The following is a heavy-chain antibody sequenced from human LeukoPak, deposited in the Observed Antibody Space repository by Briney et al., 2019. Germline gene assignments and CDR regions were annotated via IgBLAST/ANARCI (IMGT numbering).Heavy chain of an antibody. Sequence: GGSLRLSCAASGFTFSSYGKHWVRQAPGKGLEWVAFIRYDGSNKYYADSVKGRFTISRDNSKNTLYLQMNSLRAEDTAVYYCAKDSVRYYYGSGSYYSDSFDYWGQGTLVTVSS. CDR1: GFTFSSYG. CDR3: AKDSVRYYYGSGSYYSDSFDY. J-gene: IGHJ4*02. CDR2: IRYDGSNK. V-gene: IGHV3-30*02. D-gene: IGHD3-10*01.